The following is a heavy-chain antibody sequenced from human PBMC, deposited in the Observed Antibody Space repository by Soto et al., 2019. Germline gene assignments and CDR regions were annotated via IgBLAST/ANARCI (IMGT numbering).Heavy chain of an antibody. V-gene: IGHV3-66*01. D-gene: IGHD1-7*01. CDR1: GLTVSSNY. CDR3: ARLDNWNFPGY. Sequence: EVQLVESGGGLVQPRGSLRLSCAASGLTVSSNYMNWVRQAPGKGLEWVSIIHSDGRTYYADSVKGRFTISRDNSKNTLYLQMNSLRAEDTAVYYCARLDNWNFPGYWGQGTLVTVSS. J-gene: IGHJ4*02. CDR2: IHSDGRT.